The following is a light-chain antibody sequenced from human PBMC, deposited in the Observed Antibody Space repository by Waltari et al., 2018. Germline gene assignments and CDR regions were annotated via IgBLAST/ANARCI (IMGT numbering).Light chain of an antibody. Sequence: ELVLPQSPGTLSLSPGERATLSCRASQSLSIYLAWYQQKPGRAPRLLIYHASSRATGVPDRFSGSGSGTDFSLTISRLEPEDFAVYYCQHYVSLPVTFGQGTKVEIK. CDR3: QHYVSLPVT. CDR2: HAS. V-gene: IGKV3-20*01. CDR1: QSLSIY. J-gene: IGKJ1*01.